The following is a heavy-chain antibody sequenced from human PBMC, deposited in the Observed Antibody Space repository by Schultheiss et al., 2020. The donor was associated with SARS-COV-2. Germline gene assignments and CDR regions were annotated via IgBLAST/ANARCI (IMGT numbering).Heavy chain of an antibody. D-gene: IGHD3-16*02. CDR3: ARDGGLVWGSYHFFDY. V-gene: IGHV3-NL1*01. Sequence: GESLKISCAVSGFTFSDYAMHWVRQAPGKGVEWVSVIYSGGSTYYADSVKGRFTISRDNAKNTLYLQMNSLRAEDTAVYYCARDGGLVWGSYHFFDYWGQGTLVTVSS. CDR1: GFTFSDYA. J-gene: IGHJ4*02. CDR2: IYSGGST.